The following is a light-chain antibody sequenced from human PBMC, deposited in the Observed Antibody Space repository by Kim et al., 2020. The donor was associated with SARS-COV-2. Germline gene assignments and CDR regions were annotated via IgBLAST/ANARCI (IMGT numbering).Light chain of an antibody. CDR3: SSYTSSSTFYV. CDR1: GSDVGGYNY. J-gene: IGLJ1*01. CDR2: DVS. V-gene: IGLV2-14*01. Sequence: QSALTQPASVSGSPGQSITISCTGTGSDVGGYNYVSWYQQHPGKAPKLMIYDVSKRPSGVSNRFSGSKSGNTASLTISGLQAEDEADYYCSSYTSSSTFYVFGTGTKVTVL.